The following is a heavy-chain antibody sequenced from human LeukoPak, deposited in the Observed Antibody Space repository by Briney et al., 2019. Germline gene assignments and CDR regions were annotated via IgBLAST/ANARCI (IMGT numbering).Heavy chain of an antibody. J-gene: IGHJ6*02. Sequence: ASVTVSCKASGYTFTSYYMHWVRQAPGQGLEWMGIINPSGGSTSYAQKFQGRVTMTRDTSTSTVYMELSSLRSEDTAVYYCARDSRQWLRSYYYYGMDVWGHGTTVTVSS. CDR1: GYTFTSYY. V-gene: IGHV1-46*01. D-gene: IGHD6-19*01. CDR3: ARDSRQWLRSYYYYGMDV. CDR2: INPSGGST.